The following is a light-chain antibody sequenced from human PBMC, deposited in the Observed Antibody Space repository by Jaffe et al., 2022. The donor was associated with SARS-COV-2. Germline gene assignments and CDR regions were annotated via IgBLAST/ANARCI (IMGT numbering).Light chain of an antibody. J-gene: IGKJ5*01. CDR3: QKSNSAPNT. CDR2: IAS. Sequence: DIQMTQSPSSLSASVGDRVTITCRASQGIGNYLAWYQQKPGKVPKLLIYIASALESGVPSRFSGSGSGTEFTLTISSLQPEDVATYYCQKSNSAPNTFGQGTRLEIK. CDR1: QGIGNY. V-gene: IGKV1-27*01.